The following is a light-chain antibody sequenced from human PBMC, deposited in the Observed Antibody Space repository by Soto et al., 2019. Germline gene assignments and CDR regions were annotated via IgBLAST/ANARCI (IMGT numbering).Light chain of an antibody. J-gene: IGKJ3*01. CDR1: QSVTNSY. CDR2: GAS. CDR3: QQYGSSPFT. Sequence: EIVLTQSPGTLSLSPGEGATLSCRASQSVTNSYLAWYQQKPGQAPRLLIYGASSRATGIPDRFSGSGSGTDFTLSINRLEPEDFAVYYCQQYGSSPFTFGHGTKVDVK. V-gene: IGKV3-20*01.